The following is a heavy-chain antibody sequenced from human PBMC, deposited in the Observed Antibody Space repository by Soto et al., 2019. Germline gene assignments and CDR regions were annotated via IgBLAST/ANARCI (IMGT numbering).Heavy chain of an antibody. CDR3: ARDALITGTTFPFY. D-gene: IGHD1-7*01. J-gene: IGHJ4*02. CDR2: IYYSGST. CDR1: GGSISSGGYY. Sequence: SETLSLTCTVSGGSISSGGYYWSWIRQHPGKGLEWIGYIYYSGSTYYNPSLKSRVTISVDTSKNQFSLKLSSVTAADTAVYYCARDALITGTTFPFYWGQGTLVTVSS. V-gene: IGHV4-31*03.